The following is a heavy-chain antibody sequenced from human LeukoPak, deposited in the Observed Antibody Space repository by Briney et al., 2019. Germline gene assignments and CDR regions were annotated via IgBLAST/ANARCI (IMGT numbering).Heavy chain of an antibody. D-gene: IGHD6-19*01. CDR2: ISYDGDNK. V-gene: IGHV3-30*18. CDR3: AKYQRQWLPKGGFDY. J-gene: IGHJ4*02. CDR1: GFTFSSYG. Sequence: GRSLRLSCAASGFTFSSYGMHWVRQAPGKGLEWVAVISYDGDNKYYADSVKGRFTISRDNSKNTLYLQMDNLRAEDTAVYYCAKYQRQWLPKGGFDYWGQGTLVTVSS.